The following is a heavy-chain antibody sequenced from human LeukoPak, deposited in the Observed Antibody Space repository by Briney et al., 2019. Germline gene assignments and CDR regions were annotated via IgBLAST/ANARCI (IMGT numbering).Heavy chain of an antibody. J-gene: IGHJ6*03. V-gene: IGHV3-7*01. CDR2: IKQDGSEK. Sequence: GGSLRLSCAASGFTFSSYWMSWVRQAPGKGLEWVANIKQDGSEKYYVDSVKGRFTISRDNAKNSLYLQMNSLRAEDTAVYYCAREDSSGYYYVHYYYYYMDVWGKGTTVTISS. CDR1: GFTFSSYW. CDR3: AREDSSGYYYVHYYYYYMDV. D-gene: IGHD3-22*01.